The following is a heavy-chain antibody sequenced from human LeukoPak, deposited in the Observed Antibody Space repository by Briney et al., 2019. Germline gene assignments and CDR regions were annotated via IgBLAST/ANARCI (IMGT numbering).Heavy chain of an antibody. CDR1: GDTFRRYA. CDR3: AGPRIVGATDWAY. D-gene: IGHD1-26*01. V-gene: IGHV1-69*01. Sequence: SVRDSSEPSGDTFRRYAISCVPPAPGQGLESMGGIIHIFGTANYTQKFQGRVTITADESTSTAYMELSSRRSEDTAVYYCAGPRIVGATDWAYWGQGTLVTVSS. CDR2: IIHIFGTA. J-gene: IGHJ4*02.